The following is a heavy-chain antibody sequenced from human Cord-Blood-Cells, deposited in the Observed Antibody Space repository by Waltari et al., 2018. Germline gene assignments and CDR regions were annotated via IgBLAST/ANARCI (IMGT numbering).Heavy chain of an antibody. V-gene: IGHV3-30-3*01. Sequence: QVQLVESGGGVVQPGRSLRLSCAASGLTFSSYAMHWVRQAPGNGLEWVAVISYDGSNKDYTDSVKGRFTISRDNSKNTLYLQMNSLRAEDTAVYYCARGVYYDFWSGSFSYYFDYWGQGTLVTVSS. J-gene: IGHJ4*02. CDR1: GLTFSSYA. CDR2: ISYDGSNK. D-gene: IGHD3-3*01. CDR3: ARGVYYDFWSGSFSYYFDY.